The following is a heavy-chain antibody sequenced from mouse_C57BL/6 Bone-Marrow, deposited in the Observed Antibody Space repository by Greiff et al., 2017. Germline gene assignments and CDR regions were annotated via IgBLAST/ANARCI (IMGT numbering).Heavy chain of an antibody. V-gene: IGHV5-17*01. J-gene: IGHJ2*01. Sequence: EVKLMESGGGLVKPGGSLKLSCAASGFTFSDYGMHWVRQAPEKGLEWVAYISSGSSTIYYADPVKGRFTISRDNAKNTLFLQMTSLRSEDTAMYYGAADGKFFDYWGQGTTLTVSS. CDR1: GFTFSDYG. D-gene: IGHD2-1*01. CDR3: AADGKFFDY. CDR2: ISSGSSTI.